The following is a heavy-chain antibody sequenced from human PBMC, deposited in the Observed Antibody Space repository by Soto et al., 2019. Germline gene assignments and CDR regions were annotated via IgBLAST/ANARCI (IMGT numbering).Heavy chain of an antibody. CDR2: IVPMFGTT. CDR3: ARDLADVHLWDAFDV. D-gene: IGHD6-13*01. Sequence: QVQLVQSGPELKKPGSSVKVSCKAPGDTFNSYGISWVRQAPGQGLEWMGGIVPMFGTTNLALRFEDRVTITADELTTTVYMEIRGLTSEDTAVYYCARDLADVHLWDAFDVWGHGTRVTVSS. CDR1: GDTFNSYG. J-gene: IGHJ3*01. V-gene: IGHV1-69*01.